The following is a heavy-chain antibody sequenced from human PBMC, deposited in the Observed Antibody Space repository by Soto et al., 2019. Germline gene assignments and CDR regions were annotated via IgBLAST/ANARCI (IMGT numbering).Heavy chain of an antibody. CDR1: EFSFSSYA. J-gene: IGHJ4*02. CDR3: ARTFDTITYYFDY. D-gene: IGHD3-9*01. Sequence: PGGSLRLSCAASEFSFSSYAMHWIRQAPGKCLEWVAVISFDGNIIHYADSVKGRFIISRDNSKNTLYLQMHSLSGEDTAVYYCARTFDTITYYFDYWGQGXLVTVYS. V-gene: IGHV3-30-3*01. CDR2: ISFDGNII.